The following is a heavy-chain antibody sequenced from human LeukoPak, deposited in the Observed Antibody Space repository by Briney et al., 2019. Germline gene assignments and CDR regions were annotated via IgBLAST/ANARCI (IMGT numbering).Heavy chain of an antibody. Sequence: GRSLRLSCAASGFTFISYGMHWVRRAPGKGLEYVSGISYNGGRTYYADSVKGRFTISRDNSKNRLYLQMSSLRAEDTAVYYCARGGYIRGGGSIDYWGQGTLVTVSP. V-gene: IGHV3-64D*06. J-gene: IGHJ4*02. CDR1: GFTFISYG. CDR3: ARGGYIRGGGSIDY. CDR2: ISYNGGRT. D-gene: IGHD6-19*01.